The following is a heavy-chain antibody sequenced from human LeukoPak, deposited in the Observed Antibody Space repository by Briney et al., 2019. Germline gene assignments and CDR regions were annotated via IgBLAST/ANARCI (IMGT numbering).Heavy chain of an antibody. D-gene: IGHD2/OR15-2a*01. CDR1: GFNFRNYW. J-gene: IGHJ4*02. CDR2: IDSDDTDT. V-gene: IGHV3-74*01. CDR3: TKDAGHCHSSTCWKPSDC. Sequence: GGSLRLSCAASGFNFRNYWTHWVRQVPGKGLVWVARIDSDDTDTYADSVKGRFTISRDNAINMVYLQMNSLKADDTAVYYCTKDAGHCHSSTCWKPSDCWGQGALVTVSS.